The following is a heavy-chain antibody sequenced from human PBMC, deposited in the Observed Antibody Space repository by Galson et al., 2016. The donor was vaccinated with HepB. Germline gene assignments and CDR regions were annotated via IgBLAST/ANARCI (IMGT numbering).Heavy chain of an antibody. D-gene: IGHD3-22*01. Sequence: SLRLSCAASKFTFRNYAMSWVRQAPGKGLEWVSSISGPGRNTYYADSVKGRFTISRDNSKNTLYLQMHSLTAADTAVYYCARERGYDSNNYPLDYWGQGTLVTVSS. CDR1: KFTFRNYA. CDR3: ARERGYDSNNYPLDY. J-gene: IGHJ4*02. CDR2: ISGPGRNT. V-gene: IGHV3-23*01.